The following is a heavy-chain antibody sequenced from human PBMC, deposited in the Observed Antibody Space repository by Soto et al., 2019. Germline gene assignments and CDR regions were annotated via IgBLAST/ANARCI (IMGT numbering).Heavy chain of an antibody. J-gene: IGHJ5*02. V-gene: IGHV2-5*01. CDR1: GFSLNTSGVG. Sequence: VSGPTLVNPTQTLTLTCTFSGFSLNTSGVGVGWIRQPPGKAREWLALIYWNEDKRYSPSLRSRLTITKDTSKNQVVLTMTNMDPVDTATYYCAHRRITGIIVDWFDPWGQRTLVTVSS. CDR2: IYWNEDK. CDR3: AHRRITGIIVDWFDP. D-gene: IGHD1-20*01.